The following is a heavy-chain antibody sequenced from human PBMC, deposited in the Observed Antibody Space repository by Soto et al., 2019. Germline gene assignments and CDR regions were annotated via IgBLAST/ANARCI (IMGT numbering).Heavy chain of an antibody. J-gene: IGHJ4*02. CDR3: ARGTIFGTYYFDY. CDR1: GFTVSSNY. CDR2: IYSGGST. V-gene: IGHV3-53*01. D-gene: IGHD3-3*01. Sequence: PGGSLRLSCAASGFTVSSNYMSWVRQAPGKGLEWVSVIYSGGSTYYADSVKGRFTISRDNSKNTLYLQMNSLRAEDTAVYYCARGTIFGTYYFDYWGQGTLVTVSS.